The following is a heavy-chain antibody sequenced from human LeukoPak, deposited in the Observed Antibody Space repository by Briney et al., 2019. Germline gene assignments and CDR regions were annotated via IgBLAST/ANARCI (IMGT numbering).Heavy chain of an antibody. V-gene: IGHV2-70*04. CDR3: ARTYDGTYFDC. D-gene: IGHD3-16*01. CDR2: IDWVDDN. J-gene: IGHJ4*02. Sequence: ESGPALVRPTQTLALTCTFSGFSLSTSGMRVSWIRQPPGKALEWLARIDWVDDNFYSTSLKTRLTISKDTSKNQVVLTMTNMDPVDTATYYCARTYDGTYFDCWGQGTLVTVSS. CDR1: GFSLSTSGMR.